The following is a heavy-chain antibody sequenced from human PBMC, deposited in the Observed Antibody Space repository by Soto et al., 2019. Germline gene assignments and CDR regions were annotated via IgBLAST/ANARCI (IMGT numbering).Heavy chain of an antibody. J-gene: IGHJ5*01. CDR3: ARALPNSSSGDT. CDR2: ISASNGNI. D-gene: IGHD6-13*01. Sequence: QVQLVQSGAEVKKPGASVRVSCKASGYTFTTYGISWVRQAPGQGLEWMGWISASNGNIYYGQKFQGRVTMTTDSLTSTAYMELSSLTSDDTAVYYCARALPNSSSGDTWGRGTLVTVSS. V-gene: IGHV1-18*01. CDR1: GYTFTTYG.